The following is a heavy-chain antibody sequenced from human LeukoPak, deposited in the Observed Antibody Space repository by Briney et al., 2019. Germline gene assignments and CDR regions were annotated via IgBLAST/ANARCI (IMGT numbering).Heavy chain of an antibody. CDR1: GYTFTSYD. CDR2: MNPNSGNT. J-gene: IGHJ3*02. D-gene: IGHD3-3*01. V-gene: IGHV1-8*03. CDR3: ARVGLGYDFWSGYYSGAFDI. Sequence: ASVKVSCKASGYTFTSYDINWVRQATGQGLEWMGWMNPNSGNTGYAQKFQGRVTITRNTSISTAYMELSSLRSEDTAVYYCARVGLGYDFWSGYYSGAFDIWGQGTMVTVSS.